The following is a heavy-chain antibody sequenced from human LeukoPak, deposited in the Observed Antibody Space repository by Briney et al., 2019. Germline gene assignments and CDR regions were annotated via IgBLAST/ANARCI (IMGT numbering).Heavy chain of an antibody. CDR3: ARVNCGGGCYGVDGFDYFDS. D-gene: IGHD2-21*02. CDR2: IYDNGIT. V-gene: IGHV4-30-4*01. CDR1: GGSIRRDVYY. J-gene: IGHJ4*02. Sequence: PSETLSLTCAVSGGSIRRDVYYWNWIRQPPGKGLEWIGYIYDNGITYYNPSLKSRLTISLDTSKDQFSLKLRSVTAADTAMYYCARVNCGGGCYGVDGFDYFDSWGQG.